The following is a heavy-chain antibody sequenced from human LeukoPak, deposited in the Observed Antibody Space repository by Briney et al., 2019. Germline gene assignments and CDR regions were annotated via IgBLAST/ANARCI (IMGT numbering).Heavy chain of an antibody. CDR3: GRVVSGGVIWAY. D-gene: IGHD3-16*01. CDR2: INPNSGDT. CDR1: GSTLSDYY. Sequence: GASVNVSCKASGSTLSDYYMHWVRQAPGLGLEWMGWINPNSGDTKYAQNLQGRVTLTSDTSINTAYMELTRLRSDDTAVYFWGRVVSGGVIWAYWGQGTLVTVSS. J-gene: IGHJ4*02. V-gene: IGHV1-2*02.